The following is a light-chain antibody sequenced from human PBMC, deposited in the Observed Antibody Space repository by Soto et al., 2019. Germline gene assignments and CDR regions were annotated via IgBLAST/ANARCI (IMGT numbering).Light chain of an antibody. CDR2: DVT. CDR1: ASDVGHYDF. J-gene: IGLJ1*01. Sequence: QSALTQPRSVSGSPGQSVTISCTGTASDVGHYDFVSWYQKHPGKAPQLMIYDVTKRPSGVPDRFSGSKSDNTASLTISGLQAEDEADYYCCSYAGSYTYVFATGTKLTVL. V-gene: IGLV2-11*01. CDR3: CSYAGSYTYV.